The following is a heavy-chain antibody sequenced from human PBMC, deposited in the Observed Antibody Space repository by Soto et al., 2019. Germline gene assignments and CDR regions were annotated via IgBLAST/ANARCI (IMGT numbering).Heavy chain of an antibody. J-gene: IGHJ3*02. CDR3: ARSSGSYGSDAFDI. D-gene: IGHD1-26*01. CDR1: GYTFSRYG. V-gene: IGHV1-18*01. CDR2: ITAYNGNT. Sequence: QVQLVQSGAEVKKPGASVKVSCKASGYTFSRYGISWVRQAPGQGLEWMGWITAYNGNTKYAQKLQGRVTMTTDTSTSTAYMEVRSLRSDDTAVYYCARSSGSYGSDAFDIWGQGTTVTVSS.